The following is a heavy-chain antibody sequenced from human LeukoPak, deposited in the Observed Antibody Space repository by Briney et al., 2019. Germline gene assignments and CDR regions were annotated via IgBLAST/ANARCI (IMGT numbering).Heavy chain of an antibody. D-gene: IGHD5-18*01. Sequence: PGGSLRLSCAASGFTFSSYGMHWVRQAPGKGLEWVAFIRYDGSNKYYADSVKGRFTISRDNSKNTLYLQMNSLRAEDTAVYYCARDRYSYGYYFDYWGQGTLVTVSS. CDR3: ARDRYSYGYYFDY. J-gene: IGHJ4*02. V-gene: IGHV3-30*02. CDR1: GFTFSSYG. CDR2: IRYDGSNK.